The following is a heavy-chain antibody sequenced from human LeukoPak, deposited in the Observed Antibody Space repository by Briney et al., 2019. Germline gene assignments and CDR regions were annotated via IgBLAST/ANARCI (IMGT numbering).Heavy chain of an antibody. V-gene: IGHV5-51*01. CDR1: GYSFTSYW. J-gene: IGHJ4*02. CDR2: IYPGDSDT. Sequence: GESLKISCKGSGYSFTSYWIGWVRQMPGKGLEWMGIIYPGDSDTRYSPSFQGQVTISADKSISTAYLQWSSLKASDTAMYYCARQRYYDSSGYLMGTFDYWGQGTLVTVSS. CDR3: ARQRYYDSSGYLMGTFDY. D-gene: IGHD3-22*01.